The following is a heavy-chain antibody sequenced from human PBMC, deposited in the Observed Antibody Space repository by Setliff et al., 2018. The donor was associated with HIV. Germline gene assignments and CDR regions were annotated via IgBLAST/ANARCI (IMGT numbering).Heavy chain of an antibody. CDR3: AVHYYDSSGYDY. CDR2: ISSSSSYI. J-gene: IGHJ4*02. V-gene: IGHV3-21*01. Sequence: PGGSLRLSCAAFGFTFSSYSMNWVRQAPGKGLEWVSSISSSSSYIYYAESVKGRFTISRDNAKNSLYLQMNSLRAEDTAVYYCAVHYYDSSGYDYWGQGTLVTVSS. CDR1: GFTFSSYS. D-gene: IGHD3-22*01.